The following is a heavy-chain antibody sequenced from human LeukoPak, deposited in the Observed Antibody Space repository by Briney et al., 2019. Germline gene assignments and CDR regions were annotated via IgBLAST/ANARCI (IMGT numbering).Heavy chain of an antibody. J-gene: IGHJ4*02. CDR1: GFTFSSYW. V-gene: IGHV3-7*01. CDR2: IKQDGSEK. D-gene: IGHD3-9*01. CDR3: ARWGRTYDILTGYSY. Sequence: GGSLRLSCAASGFTFSSYWMSWVRQAPGKGLEWVANIKQDGSEKYYVDSVKGRFTISRDNAKNSLYLQMNSLRAEDTAVYYCARWGRTYDILTGYSYWGQGTLVTVSS.